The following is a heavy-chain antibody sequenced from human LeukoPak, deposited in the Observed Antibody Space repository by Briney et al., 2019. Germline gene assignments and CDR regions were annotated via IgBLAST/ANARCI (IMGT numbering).Heavy chain of an antibody. CDR3: ARVFDS. CDR1: GGSVYTSDYY. Sequence: SETLSLTCTVSGGSVYTSDYYWGWFRQPPGKGPEWIGDIFYTGKTNYNPSLKSRVSISIDTSKNQFSLKLTSVTAADTAVYYCARVFDSWGQGTLVTVSS. V-gene: IGHV4-39*07. CDR2: IFYTGKT. J-gene: IGHJ4*02.